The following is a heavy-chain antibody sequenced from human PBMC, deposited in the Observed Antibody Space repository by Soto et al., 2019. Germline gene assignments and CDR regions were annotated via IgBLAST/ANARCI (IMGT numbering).Heavy chain of an antibody. Sequence: QVQLVQSGPEVKKPGASVKVSCKASGYTFTSYAMHSVRQAPGQRLEWMGWINAGNGNTKYSQKFQGRVTITRDTSASTAYMELSSLRSEDTAVYYCARVGITMVRGALNFDYWGQGTLVTVSS. V-gene: IGHV1-3*01. CDR1: GYTFTSYA. J-gene: IGHJ4*02. CDR2: INAGNGNT. CDR3: ARVGITMVRGALNFDY. D-gene: IGHD3-10*01.